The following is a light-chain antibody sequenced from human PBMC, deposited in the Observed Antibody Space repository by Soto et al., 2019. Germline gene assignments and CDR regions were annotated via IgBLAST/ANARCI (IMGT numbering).Light chain of an antibody. Sequence: QSVLTQPPSASGTPGQRVTISCSASSSNIGSNKVNWYQQLPGTAHELLIYRNDQRPSGVPDRFSGSKSGTSASLAISGLESEYEADYYCAAWDDSLSAVLFVGGTKLTVL. CDR2: RND. CDR1: SSNIGSNK. CDR3: AAWDDSLSAVL. V-gene: IGLV1-44*01. J-gene: IGLJ2*01.